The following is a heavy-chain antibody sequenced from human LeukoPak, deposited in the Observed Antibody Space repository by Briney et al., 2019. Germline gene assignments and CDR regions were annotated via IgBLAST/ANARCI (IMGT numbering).Heavy chain of an antibody. V-gene: IGHV3-30*18. CDR1: RYTFTSYY. J-gene: IGHJ5*02. Sequence: SCKASRYTFTSYYMHWVRQAPGKGLEWVAVISYDGSNKYYAHSVKGRFTISRDNSKNTLYLQMNSLRAEDTAVYYCAKGSAIDPSSEGSLVTVSS. CDR2: ISYDGSNK. CDR3: AKGSAIDP.